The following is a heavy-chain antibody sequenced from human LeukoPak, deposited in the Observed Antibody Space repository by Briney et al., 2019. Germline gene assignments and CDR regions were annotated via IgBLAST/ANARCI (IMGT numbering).Heavy chain of an antibody. J-gene: IGHJ3*02. Sequence: SETLSLTCTVSSVSISTYYWSWIRQSPGKGLEYIGTIYNSGSTNYDPSLKSRVTISIDTSKNQLSLKVTSVTAADTAVYYCAATKQWLAFDIWGRGTMVTVSS. D-gene: IGHD6-19*01. CDR2: IYNSGST. V-gene: IGHV4-4*09. CDR3: AATKQWLAFDI. CDR1: SVSISTYY.